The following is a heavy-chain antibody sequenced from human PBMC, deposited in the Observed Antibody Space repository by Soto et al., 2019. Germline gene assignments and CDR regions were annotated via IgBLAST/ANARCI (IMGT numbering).Heavy chain of an antibody. J-gene: IGHJ6*02. Sequence: QVQLVESGGGVVQPGRSLRLSCAASGFTFSSYGMHWVRQAPGKGLEWVAVIWYDGSKKYYVDSVKGRVTISRDNSKNTLDLQMNSLRAEDTAVYYCAREGYCSSISCYERGRDVWGQGTTVTVSS. D-gene: IGHD2-2*01. V-gene: IGHV3-33*01. CDR2: IWYDGSKK. CDR1: GFTFSSYG. CDR3: AREGYCSSISCYERGRDV.